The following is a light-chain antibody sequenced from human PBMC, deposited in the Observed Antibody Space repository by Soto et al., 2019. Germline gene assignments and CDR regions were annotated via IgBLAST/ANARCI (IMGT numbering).Light chain of an antibody. CDR3: QQYSTLPHT. V-gene: IGKV3-15*01. CDR2: GAS. J-gene: IGKJ2*01. Sequence: EIVMTQSPATLSVSPGERATLSCRASQSVSSNLAWYQQKPGQAPRLLIYGASTRATGIPARFSGSGSGTEFTLTISSLQSEDFGVYYCQQYSTLPHTFGQGTKLEVK. CDR1: QSVSSN.